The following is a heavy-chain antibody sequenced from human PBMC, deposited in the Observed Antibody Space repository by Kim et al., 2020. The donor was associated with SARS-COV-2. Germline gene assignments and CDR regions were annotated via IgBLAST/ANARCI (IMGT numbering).Heavy chain of an antibody. D-gene: IGHD3-22*01. J-gene: IGHJ4*02. CDR1: GFFISGFY. CDR3: ARDGSSGYYPDF. CDR2: ISGGSTYK. Sequence: GGSLRLSCAASGFFISGFYMAWIRHAPGKGLKWVSYISGGSTYKNYAHSVKGRFTISRDNAQNSLYLQMDSLRAEDTAVYYCARDGSSGYYPDFWGQGTLVTVSA. V-gene: IGHV3-11*05.